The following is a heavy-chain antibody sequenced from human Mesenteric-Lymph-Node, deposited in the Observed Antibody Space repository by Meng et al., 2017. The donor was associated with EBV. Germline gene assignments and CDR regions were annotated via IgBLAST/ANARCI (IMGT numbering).Heavy chain of an antibody. CDR2: IIPIFDTG. Sequence: QVQVVQSGPEVTXXXSSVKVSCKASGGTFTDLAFSWVRQAPGQGLEWMGGIIPIFDTGNYAQKFQGRVTITADESTSTAYMELSSLRSEDTAVYYCARDTGYWGQGTLVTVSS. D-gene: IGHD4-11*01. CDR1: GGTFTDLA. J-gene: IGHJ4*02. CDR3: ARDTGY. V-gene: IGHV1-69*01.